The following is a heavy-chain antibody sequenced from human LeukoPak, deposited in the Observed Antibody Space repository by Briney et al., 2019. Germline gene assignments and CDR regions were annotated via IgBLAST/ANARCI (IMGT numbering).Heavy chain of an antibody. V-gene: IGHV4-4*07. Sequence: SETLSLTCTVSGGSIINYYWSWIRQPAGKGLEWIGLIYTSGSTNYNPSLKSRVTISVDTSKNQFSLKLSSVTAADTAVYYCAREDRYCSGGSCYSWGQGTLVTVSS. J-gene: IGHJ4*02. CDR2: IYTSGST. CDR1: GGSIINYY. CDR3: AREDRYCSGGSCYS. D-gene: IGHD2-15*01.